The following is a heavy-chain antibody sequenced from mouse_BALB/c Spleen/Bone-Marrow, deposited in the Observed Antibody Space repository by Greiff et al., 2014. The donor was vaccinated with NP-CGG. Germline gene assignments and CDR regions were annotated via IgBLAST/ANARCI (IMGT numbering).Heavy chain of an antibody. CDR1: GYTFTDYY. V-gene: IGHV1-26*01. CDR2: INPNNGNT. Sequence: VQLQQSGPDLVKPGASVKMSRKASGYTFTDYYMKWVKQSHGKSLEWIGDINPNNGNTLYNQKFKGKATLTVDKSSTTAYMQLNSLTAEYSSVYYCARSRAFDYWGQGTLVTVSA. J-gene: IGHJ4*01. CDR3: ARSRAFDY.